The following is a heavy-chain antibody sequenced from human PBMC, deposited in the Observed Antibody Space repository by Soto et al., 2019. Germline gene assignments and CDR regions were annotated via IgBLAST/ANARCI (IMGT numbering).Heavy chain of an antibody. CDR2: IYSGGST. Sequence: VGSLRLSCTASLFTVSSNYMSWVLKAPVKWLEWVSVIYSGGSTYYADSVKGRFTISRDNSKNTLYLQMNSLRAEDTAVYYCARLVWPYYYMEVWGKGTTVTVSS. D-gene: IGHD1-26*01. J-gene: IGHJ6*03. CDR3: ARLVWPYYYMEV. CDR1: LFTVSSNY. V-gene: IGHV3-66*01.